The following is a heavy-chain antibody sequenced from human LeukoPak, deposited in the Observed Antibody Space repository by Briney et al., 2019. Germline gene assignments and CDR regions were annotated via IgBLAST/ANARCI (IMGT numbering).Heavy chain of an antibody. V-gene: IGHV3-7*03. CDR1: GFSLSSHW. CDR2: VNRDGSET. D-gene: IGHD3-16*01. J-gene: IGHJ6*02. CDR3: ARNDGMDV. Sequence: GGSLRLTCAASGFSLSSHWMTWVRQVPGRGPEWVANVNRDGSETYYLDSVKGRFTISKDNAKNSLYLQMNSLRAEDTALYHCARNDGMDVWGQGTTVIVSS.